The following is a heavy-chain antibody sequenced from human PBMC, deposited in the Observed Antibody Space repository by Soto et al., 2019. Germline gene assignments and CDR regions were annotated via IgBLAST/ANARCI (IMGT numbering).Heavy chain of an antibody. CDR3: AKAIAYYYGSGSYFISSAYYYGMDV. D-gene: IGHD3-10*01. V-gene: IGHV3-23*01. CDR2: ISGSGGST. Sequence: GGSLRLSCAASGFTFSSYAMSWVRQAPGKGLEWVSAISGSGGSTYYADSVKGRFTISRDNSKNTLYLQMNSLRAEDTAVYYCAKAIAYYYGSGSYFISSAYYYGMDVWGQGTTVTVSS. J-gene: IGHJ6*02. CDR1: GFTFSSYA.